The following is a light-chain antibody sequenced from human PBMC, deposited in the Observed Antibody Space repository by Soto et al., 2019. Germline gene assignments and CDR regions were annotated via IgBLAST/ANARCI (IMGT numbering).Light chain of an antibody. V-gene: IGLV2-14*01. Sequence: QSALTQPASVSGSPGQSVTISCTGSSSDVGVYNFVSWYQQHPAKAPKLMIYEVSNRPSGVSNHFSGSKSDNTASLTISGLQPEDGADYYCCSYTTSRTWGVFGGGTKLPVL. CDR3: CSYTTSRTWGV. CDR1: SSDVGVYNF. J-gene: IGLJ2*01. CDR2: EVS.